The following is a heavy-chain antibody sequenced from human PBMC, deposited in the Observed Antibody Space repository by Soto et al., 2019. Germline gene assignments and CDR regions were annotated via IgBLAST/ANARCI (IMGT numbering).Heavy chain of an antibody. V-gene: IGHV6-1*01. CDR1: GDSVSSNSAT. CDR2: TYYRSKWFN. CDR3: ARGLVITIPSAEFAF. Sequence: SQTLSLTCAISGDSVSSNSATWNWIRQSPSRGLEWLGRTYYRSKWFNDYAVSVKSRITINPDTSKNQISLQLNSVTPEDTAVYYSARGLVITIPSAEFAFWDQGVLVTVSS. J-gene: IGHJ4*02. D-gene: IGHD3-10*01.